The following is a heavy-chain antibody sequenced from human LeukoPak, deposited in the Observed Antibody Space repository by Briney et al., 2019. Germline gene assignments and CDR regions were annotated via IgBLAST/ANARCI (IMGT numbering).Heavy chain of an antibody. D-gene: IGHD6-13*01. V-gene: IGHV3-7*04. CDR3: ARLAAGSDYFDY. J-gene: IGHJ4*02. Sequence: PGGSLRPSCAPDGFPPSRYWMSWVSQAQGKGLEWVGNKKPEGSEKHYVDSVKGRFTFSRDNAKNSLYLQMNGLGAEDMAVYYCARLAAGSDYFDYWGQGTLVTVSS. CDR1: GFPPSRYW. CDR2: KKPEGSEK.